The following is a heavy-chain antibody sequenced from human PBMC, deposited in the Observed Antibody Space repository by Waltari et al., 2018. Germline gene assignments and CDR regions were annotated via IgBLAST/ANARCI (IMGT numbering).Heavy chain of an antibody. CDR1: GYSISSGYY. V-gene: IGHV4-38-2*01. Sequence: QVQLQESGPGLVKPSETLSLTCAVSGYSISSGYYWGWLRQPPGTGLEWIGSIYHSGSTYYNPSLKSRVTISVDTSKNQFSLKLSSVTAADTAVYYCARHDEQLASIDYWGQGTLVTVSS. CDR3: ARHDEQLASIDY. J-gene: IGHJ4*02. D-gene: IGHD6-6*01. CDR2: IYHSGST.